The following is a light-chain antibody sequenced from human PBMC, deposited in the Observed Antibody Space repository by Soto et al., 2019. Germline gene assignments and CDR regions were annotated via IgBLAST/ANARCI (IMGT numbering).Light chain of an antibody. CDR3: QHYANSVWT. V-gene: IGKV3-20*01. J-gene: IGKJ1*01. CDR1: QSVSSTS. Sequence: IVLTQSPGTLSLSPGERATLSCRASQSVSSTSLDWYQQKPGQAPRLLIYGAFNRATGIPDRFSGSASGTAFTLTISRLEAEDFGVYYCQHYANSVWTFGQGTTVEIK. CDR2: GAF.